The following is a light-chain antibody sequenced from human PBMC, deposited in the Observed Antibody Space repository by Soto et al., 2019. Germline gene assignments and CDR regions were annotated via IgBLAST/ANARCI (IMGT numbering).Light chain of an antibody. J-gene: IGLJ1*01. CDR3: TSYTRSSTYA. CDR2: DVN. Sequence: QSALTQPASVSGSPGQSITISCTGTSSDIGAYNYVSWYQQHPGKAPKLTIYDVNNRPSGVSNRFSGSKSGNTASLTISGLQAEDEADYFCTSYTRSSTYAFGTGTKVTVL. V-gene: IGLV2-14*03. CDR1: SSDIGAYNY.